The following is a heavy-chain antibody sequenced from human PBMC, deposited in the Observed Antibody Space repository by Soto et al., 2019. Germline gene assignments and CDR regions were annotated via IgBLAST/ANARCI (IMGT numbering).Heavy chain of an antibody. CDR2: ISSSSSTI. V-gene: IGHV3-48*01. Sequence: GPLRLSWSGSGCIFSIHAIHWIRQAPGKGLEWVSYISSSSSTIYYADSVKGRFTISRDNAKNSLYLQMNSLRAEDTAVYYCARERVTTYDYWGQGTLVTVSS. CDR1: GCIFSIHA. D-gene: IGHD4-17*01. J-gene: IGHJ4*02. CDR3: ARERVTTYDY.